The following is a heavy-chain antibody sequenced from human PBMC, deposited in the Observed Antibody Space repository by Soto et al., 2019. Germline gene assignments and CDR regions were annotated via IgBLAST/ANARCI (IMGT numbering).Heavy chain of an antibody. V-gene: IGHV3-30*18. Sequence: QVQLVESGGGVVQPGRSLRLSCAASGFTFSSYGMHWVRQAPGKGLEWVAVISYAGSNKYYADSVKGRFTISRDNSKNTLYLQMNSLRAEDTAVYYCAKDQNRWSRGYYYYMDVWGKGTTVTVSS. CDR3: AKDQNRWSRGYYYYMDV. CDR2: ISYAGSNK. J-gene: IGHJ6*03. D-gene: IGHD6-13*01. CDR1: GFTFSSYG.